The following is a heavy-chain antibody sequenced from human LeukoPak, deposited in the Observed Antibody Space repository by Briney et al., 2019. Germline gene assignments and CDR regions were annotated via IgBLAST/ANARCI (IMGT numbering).Heavy chain of an antibody. D-gene: IGHD3-9*01. Sequence: GGSLRLSCAASGFTFSTYWMHWVRQAPGKGLVWVSRVNSDGSSTTHADSVKGRFTISRDNAKNTLYLQMNSLRAEDTAVYYCAREGVPDILTGYQPNYFDFWGRGTLVTVSS. CDR3: AREGVPDILTGYQPNYFDF. CDR1: GFTFSTYW. CDR2: VNSDGSST. V-gene: IGHV3-74*01. J-gene: IGHJ4*02.